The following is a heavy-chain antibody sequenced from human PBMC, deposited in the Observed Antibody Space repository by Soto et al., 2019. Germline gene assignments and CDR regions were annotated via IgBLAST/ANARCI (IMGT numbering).Heavy chain of an antibody. D-gene: IGHD1-26*01. Sequence: EVQLVESGGGLVQPGGSLRLTCAASGFTFSIYSMNWVRQAPGKGLEWVSYIMHGSSHIFYADSVKGRFTISRDNAKNSLYLQMNSLRAEDTAVYYCAIEKVGAPSVHVFDIWGQGTMVTVSS. CDR1: GFTFSIYS. CDR3: AIEKVGAPSVHVFDI. V-gene: IGHV3-48*01. J-gene: IGHJ3*02. CDR2: IMHGSSHI.